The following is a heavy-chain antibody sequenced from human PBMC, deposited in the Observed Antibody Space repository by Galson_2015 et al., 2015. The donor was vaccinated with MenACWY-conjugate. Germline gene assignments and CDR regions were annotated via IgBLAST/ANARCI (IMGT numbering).Heavy chain of an antibody. J-gene: IGHJ5*02. CDR2: ISWNGGTI. Sequence: SLRLSCAASGFTFDDYAMHWVRQAPGKGPEWVSGISWNGGTIGYADSVKGRFTISRDNAKNSLYLQMNSLRAEDTAFYYCAKLSTGGGAWGQGTLVTVSS. D-gene: IGHD1-14*01. CDR1: GFTFDDYA. CDR3: AKLSTGGGA. V-gene: IGHV3-9*01.